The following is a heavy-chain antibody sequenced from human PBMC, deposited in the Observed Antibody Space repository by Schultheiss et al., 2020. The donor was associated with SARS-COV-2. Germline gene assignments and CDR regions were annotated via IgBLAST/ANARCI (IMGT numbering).Heavy chain of an antibody. CDR1: GYSISSGYY. CDR2: IYYSGST. D-gene: IGHD3-22*01. J-gene: IGHJ3*02. V-gene: IGHV4-61*01. CDR3: ARADSSGYCDAFDI. Sequence: SETLSLTCAVSGYSISSGYYWGWIRQPPGKGLEWIGYIYYSGSTNYNPSLKSRVTISVDTSKNQFSLKLSSVTAADTAVYYCARADSSGYCDAFDIWGQGTMVTVAS.